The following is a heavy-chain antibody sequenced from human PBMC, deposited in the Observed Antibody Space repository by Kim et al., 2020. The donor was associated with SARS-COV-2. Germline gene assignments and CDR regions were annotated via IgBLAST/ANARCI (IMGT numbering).Heavy chain of an antibody. CDR1: GYSFSKNG. D-gene: IGHD3-10*01. CDR3: ARGGPFSGSESAFDF. CDR2: INIADGNT. Sequence: ASVKVSCKASGYSFSKNGIDWVRQAPGQSLEWMGWINIADGNTEYSEKFYDRLTITRDTSASASYLELSSLTSEDTAVYYCARGGPFSGSESAFDFWGQGTLVTVSS. V-gene: IGHV1-3*04. J-gene: IGHJ4*02.